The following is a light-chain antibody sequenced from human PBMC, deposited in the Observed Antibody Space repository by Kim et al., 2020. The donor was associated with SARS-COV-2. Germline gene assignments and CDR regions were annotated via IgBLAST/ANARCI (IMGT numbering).Light chain of an antibody. V-gene: IGKV3D-20*01. CDR3: QHYGTSPGT. CDR2: EAS. CDR1: QSVSSSD. Sequence: SPGERVTPSCGASQSVSSSDLAWYQQRPGLAPRLVIYEASFRATGIPDRFSGSASGTDFTLTISRLEPEDFGVYFCQHYGTSPGTFGGGTKVEIK. J-gene: IGKJ4*01.